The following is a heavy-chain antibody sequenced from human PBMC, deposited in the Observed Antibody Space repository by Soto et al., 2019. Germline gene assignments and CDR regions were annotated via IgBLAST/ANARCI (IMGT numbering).Heavy chain of an antibody. CDR3: ARVDGGSGCSDY. CDR2: IIPIFGTA. D-gene: IGHD6-19*01. CDR1: GGTFSSYA. Sequence: QVQLVQSGAEVKKPGSSVKVSCKASGGTFSSYAISWVRQAPGQGLEWMGGIIPIFGTANYAQKFQGRVTITADESTNPANMELSSLRSEDTAVYYCARVDGGSGCSDYWGQGTLVTVSS. J-gene: IGHJ4*02. V-gene: IGHV1-69*12.